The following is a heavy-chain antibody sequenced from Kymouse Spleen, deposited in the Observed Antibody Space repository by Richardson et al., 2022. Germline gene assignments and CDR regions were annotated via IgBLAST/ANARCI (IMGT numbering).Heavy chain of an antibody. D-gene: IGHD1-20*01,IGHD1-7*01. CDR3: AKDMGYNWNYFDY. Sequence: EVQLVESGGGLVQPGRSLRLSCAASGFTFDDYAMHWVRQAPGKGLEWVSGISWNSGSIGYADSVKGRFTISRDNAKNSLYLQMNSLRAEDTALYYCAKDMGYNWNYFDYWGQGTLVTVSS. V-gene: IGHV3-9*01. J-gene: IGHJ4*02. CDR1: GFTFDDYA. CDR2: ISWNSGSI.